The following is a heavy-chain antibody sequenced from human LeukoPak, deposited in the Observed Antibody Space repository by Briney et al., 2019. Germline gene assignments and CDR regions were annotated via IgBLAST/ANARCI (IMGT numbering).Heavy chain of an antibody. CDR3: ARTLNIAAAGTIYNWFDP. CDR2: IYTSGSS. Sequence: PSETLSLTCTVSGGSISSYYWNWIRQPAGKGLEWIGRIYTSGSSNCNPSLKSRVTMSLDTSKDQFSLKLSSVTAADTAVYYCARTLNIAAAGTIYNWFDPWGQGTLVTVSS. D-gene: IGHD6-13*01. CDR1: GGSISSYY. V-gene: IGHV4-4*07. J-gene: IGHJ5*02.